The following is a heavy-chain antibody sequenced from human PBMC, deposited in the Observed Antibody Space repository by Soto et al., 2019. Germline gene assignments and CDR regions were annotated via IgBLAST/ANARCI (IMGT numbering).Heavy chain of an antibody. CDR3: AREIARNFAFDI. V-gene: IGHV3-30-3*01. CDR2: VLYDGSEK. CDR1: GITFSNYG. D-gene: IGHD1-7*01. J-gene: IGHJ3*02. Sequence: QVQLVESGGGVVQPGGSLRLSCAASGITFSNYGMHWVRQAPGKGLEWVAVVLYDGSEKYYADSVKGRFTISSDNSKNTLYLQMNSLRVEDTAAYYCAREIARNFAFDIWDQGTMVTVSS.